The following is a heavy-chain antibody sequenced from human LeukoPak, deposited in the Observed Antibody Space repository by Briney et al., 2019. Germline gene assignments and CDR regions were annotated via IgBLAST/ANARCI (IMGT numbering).Heavy chain of an antibody. V-gene: IGHV3-21*01. Sequence: GGSLRLSCAASGFTFSSYSMNWVRQAPGKGLEWVSSISSSSSYIYYADSVKGRFTISRDNAKNSLYLQMNSLRAEDTAVYYCAREPQCCSSTSCYGGAFDIWGQGTMVTVSS. CDR1: GFTFSSYS. CDR3: AREPQCCSSTSCYGGAFDI. CDR2: ISSSSSYI. D-gene: IGHD2-2*01. J-gene: IGHJ3*02.